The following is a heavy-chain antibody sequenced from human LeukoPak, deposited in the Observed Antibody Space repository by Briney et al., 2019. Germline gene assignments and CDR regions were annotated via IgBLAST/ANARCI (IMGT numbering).Heavy chain of an antibody. D-gene: IGHD6-6*01. CDR2: ISSSGSTI. CDR1: GFTFSSYE. CDR3: ARDRLEYSSSSVTYYYYYMDV. Sequence: GGSLRLSCAASGFTFSSYEMNWVRQAPGKGLEWVSYISSSGSTIYYADSVKGRFTISRDNAKNSLYLQMNSLRAEDTAVYYCARDRLEYSSSSVTYYYYYMDVWGKGTTVTVSS. J-gene: IGHJ6*03. V-gene: IGHV3-48*03.